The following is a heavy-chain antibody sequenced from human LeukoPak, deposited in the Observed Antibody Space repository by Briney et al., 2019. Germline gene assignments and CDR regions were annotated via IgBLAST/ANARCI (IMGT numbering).Heavy chain of an antibody. J-gene: IGHJ4*02. CDR1: GFTVSSNY. D-gene: IGHD4-23*01. V-gene: IGHV3-53*01. CDR3: ARDFGGAPDY. CDR2: IYSGGST. Sequence: GGSLRLSCAASGFTVSSNYTSWVRQAPGKGLEWVSVIYSGGSTYYADSVKGRFTISRDNSKNTLYLQMNSLRAEDAAVYYCARDFGGAPDYWGQGTLVTVSS.